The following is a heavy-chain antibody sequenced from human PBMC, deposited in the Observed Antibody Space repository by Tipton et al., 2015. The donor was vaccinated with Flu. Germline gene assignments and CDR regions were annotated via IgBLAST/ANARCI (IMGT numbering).Heavy chain of an antibody. J-gene: IGHJ2*01. CDR2: IKSDGTST. Sequence: SLRLSCAASGFTFSSYSMNWVRQAPGKGLEWVSRIKSDGTSTTYADSVKGRFTISRDNAKNTLYLQMNSLRAEDTAVYYCTRAWAGLDLWGRGTLVTVSS. CDR3: TRAWAGLDL. V-gene: IGHV3-74*01. D-gene: IGHD1-26*01. CDR1: GFTFSSYS.